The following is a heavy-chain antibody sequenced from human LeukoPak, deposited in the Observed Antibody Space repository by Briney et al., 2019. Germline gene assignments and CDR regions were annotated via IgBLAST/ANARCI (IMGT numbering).Heavy chain of an antibody. D-gene: IGHD2-15*01. J-gene: IGHJ6*02. CDR1: GFTFDDYG. CDR2: INWNGGST. CDR3: ARRGYGDYYYGMDV. Sequence: TGGSLRLSCAASGFTFDDYGVSWVRQAPGKGLEWVSGINWNGGSTGYADSVKGRFTISRDNAKNSLYLQMNSLRAEDTALYHCARRGYGDYYYGMDVWGQGTTVTVSS. V-gene: IGHV3-20*01.